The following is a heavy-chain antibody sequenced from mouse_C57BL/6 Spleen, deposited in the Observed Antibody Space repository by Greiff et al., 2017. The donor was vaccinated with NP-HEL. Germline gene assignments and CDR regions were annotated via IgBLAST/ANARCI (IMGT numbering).Heavy chain of an antibody. D-gene: IGHD1-1*01. CDR3: ARYGSSYRYFDY. V-gene: IGHV1-69*01. CDR2: IDPSDSYT. CDR1: GYTFTSYW. Sequence: VQLQQPGAELVMPGASVKLSCKASGYTFTSYWMHWVKQRPGQGLEWIGEIDPSDSYTNYNQKFKGKSTLTVDKSSSTAYMQLSSLTSEDSAVYYCARYGSSYRYFDYWGQGTTLTVSS. J-gene: IGHJ2*01.